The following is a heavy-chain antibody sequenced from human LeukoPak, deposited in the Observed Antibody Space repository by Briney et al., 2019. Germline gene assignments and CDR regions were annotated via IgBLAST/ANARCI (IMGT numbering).Heavy chain of an antibody. D-gene: IGHD6-19*01. CDR1: GFTFSSYA. CDR2: ISGSGGST. V-gene: IGHV3-23*01. J-gene: IGHJ4*02. CDR3: AKDRWQWLVLFGY. Sequence: PGGSLRLSCAASGFTFSSYAMSWVRQAPGKGLEWVSAISGSGGSTYYADSVKGRFTISRDNSKNTPYLQMNSLRAEDTAVYYCAKDRWQWLVLFGYWGQGTLVTVSS.